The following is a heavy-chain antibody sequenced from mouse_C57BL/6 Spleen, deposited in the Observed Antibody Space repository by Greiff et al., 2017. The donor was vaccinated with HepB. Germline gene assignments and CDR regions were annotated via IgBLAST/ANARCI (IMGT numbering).Heavy chain of an antibody. Sequence: EVQLQQSGPELVKPGASVKIPCKASGYTFTDYNMDWVKQSHGKSLEWIGDINPNNGGTIYNQKFKGKATLTVDKSSSTAYMELRSLTSEDTAVYYCARSYYDGSSYSWYFDVWGTGTTVTVSS. J-gene: IGHJ1*03. D-gene: IGHD1-1*01. CDR3: ARSYYDGSSYSWYFDV. CDR1: GYTFTDYN. V-gene: IGHV1-18*01. CDR2: INPNNGGT.